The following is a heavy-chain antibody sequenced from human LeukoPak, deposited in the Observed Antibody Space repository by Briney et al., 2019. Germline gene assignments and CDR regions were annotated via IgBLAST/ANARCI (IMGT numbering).Heavy chain of an antibody. J-gene: IGHJ3*02. V-gene: IGHV3-23*01. CDR2: ISGSGGST. CDR3: AKDSGDFWSAYDAFDI. D-gene: IGHD3-3*01. CDR1: GFTFSSYA. Sequence: PGGSLRLSCAASGFTFSSYAMSWVRQAPGKGLEWVSAISGSGGSTYYADSVKGRSTISRDNSKNTLYLQMNSLRAEDTAVYYCAKDSGDFWSAYDAFDIWGQGTMVTVSS.